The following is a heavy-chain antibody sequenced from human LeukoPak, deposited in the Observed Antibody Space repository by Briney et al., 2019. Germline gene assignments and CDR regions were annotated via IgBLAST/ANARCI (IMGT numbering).Heavy chain of an antibody. CDR3: ARVGVPQYAFDI. CDR1: GFTVSSNY. V-gene: IGHV3-53*01. J-gene: IGHJ3*02. Sequence: GGFLRLSCAASGFTVSSNYMSWVRQAPGKGLEWVSVIYSGGSTYYADSVKGRFTISRDNSKNTLYLQMNSLRAEDTAVYSCARVGVPQYAFDIWGQGTWGTVSS. D-gene: IGHD2-2*01. CDR2: IYSGGST.